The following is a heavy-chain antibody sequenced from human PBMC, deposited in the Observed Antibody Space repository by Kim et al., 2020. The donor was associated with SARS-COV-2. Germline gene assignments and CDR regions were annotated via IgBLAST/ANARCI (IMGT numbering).Heavy chain of an antibody. D-gene: IGHD2-2*01. J-gene: IGHJ4*02. CDR1: GFTFSSYA. V-gene: IGHV3-23*01. CDR2: ISGSGGST. Sequence: GSLRLSCAASGFTFSSYAMSWVRQAPGKGLEWVSAISGSGGSTYYADSVKGRFTISRDNSKNTLYLQMNSLRAEDTAVYYCAKGGDIVVVPAAETDYWGQGTMVTVSS. CDR3: AKGGDIVVVPAAETDY.